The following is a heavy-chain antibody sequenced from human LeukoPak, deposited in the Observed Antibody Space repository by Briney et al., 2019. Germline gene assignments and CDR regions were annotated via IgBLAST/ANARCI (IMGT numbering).Heavy chain of an antibody. V-gene: IGHV2-5*02. CDR3: AHSLYCSGGSCYSSAHYYFDY. CDR1: GFSLSTSGVG. J-gene: IGHJ4*02. Sequence: SGPTLMKPTQTLTLTCTFSGFSLSTSGVGVGWIRQPPGKALEWLALIYWDDDKRYSPSLKSRLTITKDTSKNQVVLTMTNMDPVDTATYYCAHSLYCSGGSCYSSAHYYFDYWGQGTLVTVSS. D-gene: IGHD2-15*01. CDR2: IYWDDDK.